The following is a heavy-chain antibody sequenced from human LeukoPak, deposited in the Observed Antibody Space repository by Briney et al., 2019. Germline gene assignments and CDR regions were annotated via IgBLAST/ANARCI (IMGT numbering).Heavy chain of an antibody. CDR1: GFTFSSYA. D-gene: IGHD5-12*01. CDR2: ISASGGST. J-gene: IGHJ4*02. Sequence: GGSLRLSCAASGFTFSSYAMSWVRQAPGKGLDWVSAISASGGSTSYADSVKGRFTISRDNSKNTLYLQMNSLRAVDTVVYYCASQTSGYSGYSSHYWGQGTLVTVTS. CDR3: ASQTSGYSGYSSHY. V-gene: IGHV3-23*01.